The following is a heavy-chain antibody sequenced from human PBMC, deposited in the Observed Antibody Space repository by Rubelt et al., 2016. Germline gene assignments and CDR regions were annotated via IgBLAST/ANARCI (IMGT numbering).Heavy chain of an antibody. CDR2: INHSGST. D-gene: IGHD6-19*01. V-gene: IGHV4-34*01. CDR1: GGSFSGYY. Sequence: VQLQQWGAGLLKPSETLSLTCAVYGGSFSGYYWSWIRQPPGKGLEWIGEINHSGSTNYNPSLKSRVTISVDTSKNQFSLKLGSVTAADTAVYYCASQSSSGWYAFDIWGQGTMVTVSS. CDR3: ASQSSSGWYAFDI. J-gene: IGHJ3*02.